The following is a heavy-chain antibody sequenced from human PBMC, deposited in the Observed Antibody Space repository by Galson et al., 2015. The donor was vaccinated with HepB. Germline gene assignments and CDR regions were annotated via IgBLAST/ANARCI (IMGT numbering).Heavy chain of an antibody. Sequence: SVKVSCKASGYIFTTYTITWVRQAPGQGLEWMGWISIYNGGTNYALNFQDRVTMTTDTSTNTVYMDLRGLRSDDTAVYYCARAVPTGYDFEGHYFDYWGQGSLVTVS. CDR1: GYIFTTYT. CDR2: ISIYNGGT. CDR3: ARAVPTGYDFEGHYFDY. J-gene: IGHJ4*02. V-gene: IGHV1-18*04. D-gene: IGHD1-1*01.